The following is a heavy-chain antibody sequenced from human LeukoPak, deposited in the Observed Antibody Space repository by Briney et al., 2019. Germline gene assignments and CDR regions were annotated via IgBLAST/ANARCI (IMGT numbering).Heavy chain of an antibody. CDR2: MNPNSGNT. V-gene: IGHV1-8*01. J-gene: IGHJ5*02. D-gene: IGHD6-19*01. Sequence: ASVKVSCKASGYTFTSYDINWVRQATGQGLEWMGWMNPNSGNTGYAQKFQGRVTMTRNTSISTAYMELSSLRSEDTAVYYCARYSSGWYWEDRFDPWGQGTLVTVSS. CDR1: GYTFTSYD. CDR3: ARYSSGWYWEDRFDP.